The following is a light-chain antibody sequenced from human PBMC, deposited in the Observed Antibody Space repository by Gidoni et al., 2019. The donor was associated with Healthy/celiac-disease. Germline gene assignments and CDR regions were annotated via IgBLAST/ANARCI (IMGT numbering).Light chain of an antibody. Sequence: DIQMTQSPSSLSASVGDRVTITCRASQSISSYLNWYQQKPGKAPKLLIYAASSLQRVVPSRFSGSGSGTDFTLTISSLQPEDFATYYCQQSYSTPITFGQGTRLEIK. CDR2: AAS. V-gene: IGKV1-39*01. CDR3: QQSYSTPIT. CDR1: QSISSY. J-gene: IGKJ5*01.